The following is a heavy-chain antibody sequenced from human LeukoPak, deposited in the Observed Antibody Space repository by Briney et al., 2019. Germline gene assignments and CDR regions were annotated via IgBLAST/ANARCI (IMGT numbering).Heavy chain of an antibody. D-gene: IGHD1-26*01. CDR2: INHSGST. CDR1: GGSFSGYY. Sequence: SETLSLTCAVYGGSFSGYYWSWIRQPPGKGLEWIGEINHSGSTNYNPSLKSRVTISVDTSKNQFSLKLSSVTAADTAVYYCARTFSESYYYYGMDVWGQGTTVTVSS. V-gene: IGHV4-34*01. CDR3: ARTFSESYYYYGMDV. J-gene: IGHJ6*02.